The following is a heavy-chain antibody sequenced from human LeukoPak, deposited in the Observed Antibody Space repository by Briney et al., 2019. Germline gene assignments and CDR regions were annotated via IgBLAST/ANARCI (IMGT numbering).Heavy chain of an antibody. Sequence: NPSETLSLTCAVYGGSFSGYYWSWIRQPPGKGLEWIGEINHSGSTNYNPSLKSRVTISVDTSKNQFSLKLSSVTAADTAVYYCARGHAYRGYSYGRYTYYFDYWGQGTLVTVSS. CDR2: INHSGST. V-gene: IGHV4-34*01. CDR1: GGSFSGYY. D-gene: IGHD5-18*01. CDR3: ARGHAYRGYSYGRYTYYFDY. J-gene: IGHJ4*02.